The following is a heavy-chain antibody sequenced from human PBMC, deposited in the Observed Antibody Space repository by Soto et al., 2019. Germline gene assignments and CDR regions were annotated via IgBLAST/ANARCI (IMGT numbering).Heavy chain of an antibody. CDR3: ARGRRSKAATAGPGWFDP. V-gene: IGHV4-30-2*06. Sequence: QLQLQESGSGLLKPSQTLSLNCSVSGDSISSGGLSWNWLRQSPGRGLEWIGYIYYPGLTYYNPSLKGRVSMSLDTSENQVSLSLSSVTAADSAVYYCARGRRSKAATAGPGWFDPWGPGTLVTVSS. CDR2: IYYPGLT. D-gene: IGHD6-13*01. J-gene: IGHJ5*02. CDR1: GDSISSGGLS.